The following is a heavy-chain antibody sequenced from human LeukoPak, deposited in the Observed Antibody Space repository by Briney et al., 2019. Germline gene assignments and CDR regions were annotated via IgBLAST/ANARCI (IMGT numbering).Heavy chain of an antibody. CDR3: AVGWLAYFDY. D-gene: IGHD6-19*01. CDR2: ISYDGSNK. V-gene: IGHV3-30*04. CDR1: GFTFSTYA. J-gene: IGHJ4*02. Sequence: GGSLRLSCAASGFTFSTYAMHWVRQAPGKGLEWMAVISYDGSNKYYAAPVKRRFTISRDNAKNSLYLQMNSLRAEDTAVYYCAVGWLAYFDYWGQGTLVTVSS.